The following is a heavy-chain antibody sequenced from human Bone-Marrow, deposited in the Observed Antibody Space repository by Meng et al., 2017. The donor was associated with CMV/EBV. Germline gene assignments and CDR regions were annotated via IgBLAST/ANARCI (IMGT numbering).Heavy chain of an antibody. CDR3: ARGNGRGYDFWSGYDYYYYYGMDV. CDR2: MNPNSGNT. D-gene: IGHD3-3*01. V-gene: IGHV1-8*03. CDR1: GYIFTGYY. J-gene: IGHJ6*02. Sequence: ASVKVSCKASGYIFTGYYMHWVRQAPGQGLEWMGWMNPNSGNTGYAQKFQGRVTITRNTSISTAYMELSSLRSEDTAVYYCARGNGRGYDFWSGYDYYYYYGMDVWGQGTTVTVSS.